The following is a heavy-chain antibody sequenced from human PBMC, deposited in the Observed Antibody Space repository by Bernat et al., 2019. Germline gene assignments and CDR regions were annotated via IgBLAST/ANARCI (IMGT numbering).Heavy chain of an antibody. D-gene: IGHD3-16*02. J-gene: IGHJ4*02. V-gene: IGHV3-30*15. CDR2: ISFDGREQ. Sequence: QVQLVQSGGGVVQPGKSLRLSCAASGFTLSHYAVHWVRQAPGKGLEWVAVISFDGREQYYVDSVKGRFTISRDNSKNTLFLQMSSLRVDDTGVYYCARDRYPSTTIPAGFYFDFLGQGTLVTVSS. CDR1: GFTLSHYA. CDR3: ARDRYPSTTIPAGFYFDF.